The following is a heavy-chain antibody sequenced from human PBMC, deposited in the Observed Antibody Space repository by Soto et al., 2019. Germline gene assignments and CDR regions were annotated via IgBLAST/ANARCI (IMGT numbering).Heavy chain of an antibody. CDR2: IYATGTT. J-gene: IGHJ5*02. V-gene: IGHV4-4*07. CDR1: GASISGFY. Sequence: SETLSLTCTVSGASISGFYWSWIRKSAGKGLEWIGRIYATGTTDYNPSLKSRVMMSVDTSKKQLSLKMRSVTAADTAVYYCVRHETKTLRDWFDPWGQGISVTVSS. CDR3: VRHETKTLRDWFDP. D-gene: IGHD1-1*01.